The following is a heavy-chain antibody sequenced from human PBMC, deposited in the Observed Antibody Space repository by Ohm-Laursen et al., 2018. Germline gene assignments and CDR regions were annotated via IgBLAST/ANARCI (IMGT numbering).Heavy chain of an antibody. D-gene: IGHD3-16*01. CDR1: GFTFSNAW. CDR3: TTDSYVWEGMDV. Sequence: SLRLSCAASGFTFSNAWMSWVRQAPGKGLEWVGRIKSKTDGGTTDYAAPVKGRFPISRDDSKNTLYLQMNSLKTEDTAVYYCTTDSYVWEGMDVWGQGTTVTVSS. CDR2: IKSKTDGGTT. J-gene: IGHJ6*02. V-gene: IGHV3-15*01.